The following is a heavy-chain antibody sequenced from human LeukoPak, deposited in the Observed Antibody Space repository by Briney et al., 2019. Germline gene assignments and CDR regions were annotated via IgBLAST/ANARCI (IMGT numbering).Heavy chain of an antibody. J-gene: IGHJ6*03. Sequence: GRSLRLSCAASGFTFSTYSMNWVRQAQGKWLEWVAYISSHSSTIFYADSVKGRFTISKDNVKNLLYVQMNSLRVEDTAVYYCARDGIMDVWGKGTTVTVSS. CDR3: ARDGIMDV. CDR1: GFTFSTYS. V-gene: IGHV3-48*01. CDR2: ISSHSSTI. D-gene: IGHD1-14*01.